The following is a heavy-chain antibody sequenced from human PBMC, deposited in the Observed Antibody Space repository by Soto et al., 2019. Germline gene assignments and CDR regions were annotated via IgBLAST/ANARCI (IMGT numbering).Heavy chain of an antibody. D-gene: IGHD6-19*01. Sequence: EVQLVQSGAEVKKPGESLRISCKGSGYSFTSYWISWVRQMPGKGLEWMGRIDPSDSYTNYSPSFQGHFTITADKSISTAYLQWSSLEASDTAMYYGARQDGSAGVYFDYWGQGTLVTVSS. CDR2: IDPSDSYT. V-gene: IGHV5-10-1*03. J-gene: IGHJ4*02. CDR1: GYSFTSYW. CDR3: ARQDGSAGVYFDY.